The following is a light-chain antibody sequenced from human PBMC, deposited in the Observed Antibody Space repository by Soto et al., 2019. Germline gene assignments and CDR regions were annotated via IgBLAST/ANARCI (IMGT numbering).Light chain of an antibody. CDR3: QQRSNWPHT. J-gene: IGKJ2*01. CDR1: QSVGTY. Sequence: DIVLTQSSATLSLSPGERATLSCRASQSVGTYLAWYQQKPGQAPRLLIYDASNRATGIPARFSGSGSGTDFTLTISSLEPEDFAVYYCQQRSNWPHTFGQGTKLEIK. CDR2: DAS. V-gene: IGKV3-11*01.